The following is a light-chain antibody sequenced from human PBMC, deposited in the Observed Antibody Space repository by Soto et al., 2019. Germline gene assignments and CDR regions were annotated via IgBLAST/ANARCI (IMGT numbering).Light chain of an antibody. V-gene: IGLV2-11*01. CDR3: CSFAGSFNFV. J-gene: IGLJ1*01. Sequence: QSALTQPRSVSGSPGQSVTVSCSGTDNDIGGYNFVSWYQQHPGKAPKLMIYDVSKRPSGVPGRFSGSKSGNTASLTISGLQAEDEADYYCCSFAGSFNFVFGTGTKVTVL. CDR2: DVS. CDR1: DNDIGGYNF.